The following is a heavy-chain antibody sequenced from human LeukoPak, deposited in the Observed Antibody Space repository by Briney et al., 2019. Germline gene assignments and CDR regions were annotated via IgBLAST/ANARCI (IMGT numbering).Heavy chain of an antibody. CDR3: SRERPPRGAFDY. Sequence: GGSLRPFCAVSGFTVSSNYMTSGPQAQRTGLEGASVIYSGGTTYYADSVKRRFTISRDSAKNMPYLQMNSLRVEDTAVYYCSRERPPRGAFDYWGQGTLVT. CDR2: IYSGGTT. J-gene: IGHJ4*02. CDR1: GFTVSSNY. V-gene: IGHV3-53*01.